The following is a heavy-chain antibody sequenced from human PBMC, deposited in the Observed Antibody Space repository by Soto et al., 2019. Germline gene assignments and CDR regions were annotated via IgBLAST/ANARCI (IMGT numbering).Heavy chain of an antibody. J-gene: IGHJ4*02. CDR3: ATMTTVTTYYFDY. CDR2: IYYSGST. CDR1: GGSISSYY. Sequence: PSETLSLTCTVSGGSISSYYWSWIRQPPGKGLEWIGYIYYSGSTNYNPSLKSRVTISVDTSKNQFSLKLSSVTAADTAVYYCATMTTVTTYYFDYWGQGTLVTSPQ. V-gene: IGHV4-59*01. D-gene: IGHD4-4*01.